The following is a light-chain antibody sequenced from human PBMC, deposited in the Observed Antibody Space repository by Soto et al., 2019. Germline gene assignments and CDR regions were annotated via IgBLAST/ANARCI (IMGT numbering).Light chain of an antibody. CDR3: QQRSNLIT. Sequence: ALTQSPGTLSSSPGERATLSCRASQSVSSNYLAWYQQKPGQAPRLLIYGASSRATGIPDRFSGSGSGTDFTLTISSLEPEDFAVYYCQQRSNLITFGQGTRLEIK. CDR1: QSVSSNY. CDR2: GAS. J-gene: IGKJ5*01. V-gene: IGKV3D-20*02.